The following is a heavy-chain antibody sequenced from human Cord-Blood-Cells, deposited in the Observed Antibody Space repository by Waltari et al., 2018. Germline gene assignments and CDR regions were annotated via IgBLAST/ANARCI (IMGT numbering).Heavy chain of an antibody. CDR3: ARYCSSTSCYYYYYGMDV. CDR1: GFIFSSYW. J-gene: IGHJ6*02. CDR2: IKQDGSEK. Sequence: EVQLVESGGGLVQPGGSLRLSCAAAGFIFSSYWMSWVRPAPGKGLEWVANIKQDGSEKYYVDSVKGRFTISRDNAKNSLYLQMNSLRAEDTAVYYCARYCSSTSCYYYYYGMDVWGQGTTVTVSS. D-gene: IGHD2-2*01. V-gene: IGHV3-7*01.